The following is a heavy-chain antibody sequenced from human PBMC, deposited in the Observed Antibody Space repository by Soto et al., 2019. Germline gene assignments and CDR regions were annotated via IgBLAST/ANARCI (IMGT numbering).Heavy chain of an antibody. CDR1: GYSFTSYS. Sequence: GESLKISCKGSGYSFTSYSISWVRQMPGKGLEWMGRIDPSDSYTNYSPSFQGHVTISADKSISTAYLQWSSLKASDTAMYYCARSYSSSSGFDPWGQGTLVTVSS. CDR3: ARSYSSSSGFDP. V-gene: IGHV5-10-1*01. CDR2: IDPSDSYT. J-gene: IGHJ5*02. D-gene: IGHD6-6*01.